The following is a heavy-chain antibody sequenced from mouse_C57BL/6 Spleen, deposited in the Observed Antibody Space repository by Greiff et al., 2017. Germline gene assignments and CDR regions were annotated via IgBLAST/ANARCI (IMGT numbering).Heavy chain of an antibody. CDR2: ISYDGSN. Sequence: EVKLQESGPGLVKPSQSLSLTCSVTGYSITSGYYWNWIRQFPGNKLEWMGYISYDGSNNYNPSLKNRISITRDTSKNQFFLKLNSVTTEDTATYYCARDAGLLCFDYWGQGTTLTVSS. J-gene: IGHJ2*01. CDR3: ARDAGLLCFDY. CDR1: GYSITSGYY. D-gene: IGHD1-1*02. V-gene: IGHV3-6*01.